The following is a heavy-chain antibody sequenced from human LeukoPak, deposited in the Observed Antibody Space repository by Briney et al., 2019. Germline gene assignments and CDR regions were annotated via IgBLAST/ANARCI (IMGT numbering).Heavy chain of an antibody. J-gene: IGHJ3*02. D-gene: IGHD3-10*01. Sequence: SVKVSCKASGGTFSSYAISWVRQAPGQGLEWMGGIIPIFGTANYAQKFQGRVTITTDESTSTAYMELSSLRSEDTAVYYCARNRVGDGAFDIWGQGTMVTVSS. CDR3: ARNRVGDGAFDI. V-gene: IGHV1-69*05. CDR1: GGTFSSYA. CDR2: IIPIFGTA.